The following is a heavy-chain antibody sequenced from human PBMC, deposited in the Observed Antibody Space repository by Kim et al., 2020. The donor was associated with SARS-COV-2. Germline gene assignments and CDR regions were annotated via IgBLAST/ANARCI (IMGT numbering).Heavy chain of an antibody. J-gene: IGHJ3*01. CDR2: ISGDGDTT. Sequence: MLWVRQVPGKGLEWVCLISGDGDTTYCADSVKGRFTISKDYSENSLYLQLNSLTTEDTALYYCAKDATPPSYYRGSGSRAFDVWGQGTLV. D-gene: IGHD3-10*01. CDR3: AKDATPPSYYRGSGSRAFDV. V-gene: IGHV3-43*02.